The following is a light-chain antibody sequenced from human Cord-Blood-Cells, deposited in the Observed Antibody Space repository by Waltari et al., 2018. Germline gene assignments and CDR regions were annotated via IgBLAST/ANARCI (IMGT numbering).Light chain of an antibody. Sequence: EIVMTQSPATLSVSQGERATLSCRASQSVSSNLAWYQQKPGQAPRLLIYGASTRATGIPARFSGSGSGTEFTLTISSLQAEDVAVYYCQQYYSTPYTFGQGTKLEIK. CDR1: QSVSSN. J-gene: IGKJ2*01. CDR2: GAS. CDR3: QQYYSTPYT. V-gene: IGKV3-15*01.